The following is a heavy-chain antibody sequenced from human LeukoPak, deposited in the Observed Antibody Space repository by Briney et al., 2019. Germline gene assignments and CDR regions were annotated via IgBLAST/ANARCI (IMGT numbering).Heavy chain of an antibody. CDR3: AKGGLTTPLHY. Sequence: PGGSLRLSCAASAFPFSTYVMSWVRQAPGGGLEWISGISGDGARTYYTNSVKGRLTISRDNPKNTLFLQVNSLRVEDTAVYYCAKGGLTTPLHYWGQGTLVTV. D-gene: IGHD1-14*01. CDR1: AFPFSTYV. V-gene: IGHV3-23*01. J-gene: IGHJ4*02. CDR2: ISGDGART.